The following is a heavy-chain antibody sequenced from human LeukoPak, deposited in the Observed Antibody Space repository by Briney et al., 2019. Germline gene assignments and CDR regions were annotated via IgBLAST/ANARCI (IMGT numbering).Heavy chain of an antibody. CDR1: GFTFSSYA. CDR2: ISYDGSNK. CDR3: ARDRVAAAGD. Sequence: GGSLRLACAASGFTFSSYAMHWVRQAPGKGREWVAVISYDGSNKYYADSVKGRFTISRDNSKNTLYLQMNSLRAEDTAVYYCARDRVAAAGDWGQGTLVTVSS. D-gene: IGHD6-13*01. V-gene: IGHV3-30*04. J-gene: IGHJ4*02.